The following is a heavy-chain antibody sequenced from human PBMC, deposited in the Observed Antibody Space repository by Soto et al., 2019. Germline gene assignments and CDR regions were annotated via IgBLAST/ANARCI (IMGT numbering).Heavy chain of an antibody. V-gene: IGHV4-39*02. Sequence: QLQLQESGPGLVKPSETLSLTCTVSGGSISSSSYYWGWIRQPPGKGLEWIGSIYYSGSTYYNPSLKSRVTISVDTSKNQFSLKLSSVTAADTAVYYCAGDDYSMSLYYFDYWGQGTLVTVSS. CDR2: IYYSGST. D-gene: IGHD4-4*01. CDR3: AGDDYSMSLYYFDY. J-gene: IGHJ4*02. CDR1: GGSISSSSYY.